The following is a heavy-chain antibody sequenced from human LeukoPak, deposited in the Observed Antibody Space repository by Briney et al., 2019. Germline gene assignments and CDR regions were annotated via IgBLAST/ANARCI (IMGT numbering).Heavy chain of an antibody. CDR3: ARDRGADY. V-gene: IGHV3-48*03. Sequence: GGSLRLSCTVSGFTFSSYEMNWVRQAPGKGLEWVSYISSSGGSIYYADSVKGRFTISRDNAKSSLFLQMNSLRAEDTAVYYCARDRGADYWGQGTLVTVSS. D-gene: IGHD1-26*01. J-gene: IGHJ4*02. CDR1: GFTFSSYE. CDR2: ISSSGGSI.